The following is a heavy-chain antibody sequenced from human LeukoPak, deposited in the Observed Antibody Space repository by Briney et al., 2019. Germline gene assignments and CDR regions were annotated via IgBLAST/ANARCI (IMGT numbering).Heavy chain of an antibody. CDR2: ISAYNGNT. J-gene: IGHJ6*03. CDR1: GYTFTSYG. D-gene: IGHD5-18*01. CDR3: ARVGLGTAMAIYYYYYMDV. Sequence: GASVKVSCKASGYTFTSYGISWVRQAPGQGLEWMGWISAYNGNTNYAQKLQGRVTMTTDTSTSTAYMELRSLRSDDTAVYYCARVGLGTAMAIYYYYYMDVWGKGTTVTVSS. V-gene: IGHV1-18*01.